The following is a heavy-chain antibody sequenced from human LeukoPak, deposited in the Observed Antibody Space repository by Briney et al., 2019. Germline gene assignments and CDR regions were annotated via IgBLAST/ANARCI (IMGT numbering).Heavy chain of an antibody. CDR1: GGSISRSSYY. CDR3: ARSYYDFWSGYYLFDY. V-gene: IGHV4-39*01. CDR2: IYYSGST. J-gene: IGHJ4*02. Sequence: SETLSLTCTVSGGSISRSSYYWGWIRQPPGTGLEWIGSIYYSGSTYYNPSLKSRVTISVDTSKNQFSLKLSSVTAADTAVYYCARSYYDFWSGYYLFDYWGQGTLVTVSS. D-gene: IGHD3-3*01.